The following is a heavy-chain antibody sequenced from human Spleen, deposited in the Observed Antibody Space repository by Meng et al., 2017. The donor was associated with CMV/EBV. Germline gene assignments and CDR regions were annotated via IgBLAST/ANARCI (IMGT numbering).Heavy chain of an antibody. CDR1: GGTFSSYT. J-gene: IGHJ3*02. D-gene: IGHD2-2*01. Sequence: SVKVSCKASGGTFSSYTISWVRQAPGQGLEWMGRIIPILGIANYAQKFQGRVTITADKSTSTAYMELSSLRSEDTAVYYCASWSSNNLDAFDIWGQGTMVTVSS. CDR3: ASWSSNNLDAFDI. CDR2: IIPILGIA. V-gene: IGHV1-69*02.